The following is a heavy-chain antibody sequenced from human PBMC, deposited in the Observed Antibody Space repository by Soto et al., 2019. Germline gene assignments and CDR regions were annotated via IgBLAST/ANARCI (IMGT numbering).Heavy chain of an antibody. D-gene: IGHD2-15*01. CDR2: VSHNGRS. Sequence: QVQLQQWGAGLLKPSETLSLTCAVYGESLNGYYWSWIRQPPGTGLEWIGEVSHNGRSNYNPSLTGRVTISVHTAKNQFALILNSGTAADTAVYYCARGQWSDRFLNWGQGALVTVS. CDR1: GESLNGYY. J-gene: IGHJ4*02. CDR3: ARGQWSDRFLN. V-gene: IGHV4-34*02.